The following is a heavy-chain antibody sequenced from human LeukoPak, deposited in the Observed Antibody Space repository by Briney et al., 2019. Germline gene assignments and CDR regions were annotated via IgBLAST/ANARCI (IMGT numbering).Heavy chain of an antibody. CDR2: IIPIFGTA. J-gene: IGHJ3*02. CDR1: GGTFSSYA. Sequence: GSSVKVSCKASGGTFSSYAISWVRQAPGQGLEWMGGIIPIFGTANYAQKFQGRVTITADESTSTAYMELSSLRSEDTAVYYCATGLIVVSWGAFDIWGQGTMVTVSS. V-gene: IGHV1-69*01. CDR3: ATGLIVVSWGAFDI. D-gene: IGHD2/OR15-2a*01.